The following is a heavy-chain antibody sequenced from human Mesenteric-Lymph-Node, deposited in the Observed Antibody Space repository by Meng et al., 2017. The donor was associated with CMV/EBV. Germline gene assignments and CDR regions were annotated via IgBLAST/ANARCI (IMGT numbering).Heavy chain of an antibody. D-gene: IGHD5-18*01. J-gene: IGHJ3*02. CDR2: IYGGGST. Sequence: GESLKISCAASGFTVSSYSMSWVRQAPGKGLEWVSIIYGGGSTYYADSVKGRFTISRDNAKNSLYLQMNSLRAEDTAVYYCARDSPGVYTAAFDAFDIWGQGTMVTVSS. V-gene: IGHV3-53*01. CDR1: GFTVSSYS. CDR3: ARDSPGVYTAAFDAFDI.